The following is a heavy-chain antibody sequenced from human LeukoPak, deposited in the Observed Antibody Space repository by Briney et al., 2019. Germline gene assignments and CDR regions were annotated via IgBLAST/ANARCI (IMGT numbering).Heavy chain of an antibody. J-gene: IGHJ3*02. CDR1: GFTFSSYE. Sequence: PGGSLRLSCAASGFTFSSYEMNWVRQAPGKGLEWVSYISSSSSYIYYADSVKGRFTISRDNAKNSLYLQMNSLRAEDTAVYYCARATRPDFWSGYYTHDAFDIWGQGTMVTVSS. V-gene: IGHV3-21*05. D-gene: IGHD3-3*01. CDR3: ARATRPDFWSGYYTHDAFDI. CDR2: ISSSSSYI.